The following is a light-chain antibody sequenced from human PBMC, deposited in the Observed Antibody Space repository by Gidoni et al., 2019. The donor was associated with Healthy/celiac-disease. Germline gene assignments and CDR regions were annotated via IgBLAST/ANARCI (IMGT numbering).Light chain of an antibody. J-gene: IGLJ1*01. CDR2: EGS. CDR3: CSYAGSSLYV. Sequence: SALTQPSSVSGAPGPSITISCTGTSSDVGSYNLVSWYQQHPGKAPKLMIYEGSKRPSGVSNRFSGSKSGNTASLTISGLQAEDEADYYCCSYAGSSLYVFGTGTKVTVL. V-gene: IGLV2-23*01. CDR1: SSDVGSYNL.